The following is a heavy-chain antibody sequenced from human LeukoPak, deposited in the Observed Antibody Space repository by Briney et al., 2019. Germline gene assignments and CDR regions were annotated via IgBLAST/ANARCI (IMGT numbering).Heavy chain of an antibody. CDR1: GGSINSVSYS. D-gene: IGHD2-15*01. V-gene: IGHV4-30-4*07. Sequence: PSETLSLTCAVSGGSINSVSYSWTWIRQPPGKGLEWIGYIYSSGSSYYNPSLKSRFTISVDTSKNQFSLKLSSVTAADTAMYYCARDGTSGVVGAFDIWGQGTMVTVSS. CDR3: ARDGTSGVVGAFDI. CDR2: IYSSGSS. J-gene: IGHJ3*02.